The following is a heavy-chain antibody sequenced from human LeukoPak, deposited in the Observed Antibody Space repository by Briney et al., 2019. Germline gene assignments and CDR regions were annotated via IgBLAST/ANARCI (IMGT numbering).Heavy chain of an antibody. Sequence: PSETQSLTCGVSGDSIRNANYWGWIRQPPGQGLEWIAGMHHGGSTFYNPSLQSRVTISMYTSKNQFSLNLNYVTAADTAVYYCTRVASSILGYASFDFWGQGTLVTVSS. CDR2: MHHGGST. J-gene: IGHJ4*02. CDR3: TRVASSILGYASFDF. V-gene: IGHV4-38-2*01. CDR1: GDSIRNANY. D-gene: IGHD2-2*01.